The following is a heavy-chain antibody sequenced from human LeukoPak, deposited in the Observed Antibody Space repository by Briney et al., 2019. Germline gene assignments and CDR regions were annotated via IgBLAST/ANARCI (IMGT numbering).Heavy chain of an antibody. V-gene: IGHV4-39*01. CDR1: GDSISSGRNY. CDR2: IYSSGNT. J-gene: IGHJ4*02. CDR3: ARHLSGTTMSHYFDF. D-gene: IGHD1-1*01. Sequence: KPSETLSLTCSVSGDSISSGRNYWGWIRQSPGKGLEWIASIYSSGNTHSNPSLKSRVSISVDTSKNQVSLKLYSVTASDAAIYYCARHLSGTTMSHYFDFWGQGTLVTASS.